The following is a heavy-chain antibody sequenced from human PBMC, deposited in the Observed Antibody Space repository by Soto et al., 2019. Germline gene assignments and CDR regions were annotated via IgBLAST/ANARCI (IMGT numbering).Heavy chain of an antibody. CDR1: AGSISTINYY. Sequence: QVQLQESDRGLVRPSQTLSLTCTVSAGSISTINYYWSWIRQHPEKGLEWIGYISYSGSTFYHSSLKSRVTISLDTSKKQFSLTLTSVTAADTAVYYCARSAQWDGFDPWGQGTMVTVSS. D-gene: IGHD2-8*01. CDR2: ISYSGST. CDR3: ARSAQWDGFDP. V-gene: IGHV4-31*03. J-gene: IGHJ3*01.